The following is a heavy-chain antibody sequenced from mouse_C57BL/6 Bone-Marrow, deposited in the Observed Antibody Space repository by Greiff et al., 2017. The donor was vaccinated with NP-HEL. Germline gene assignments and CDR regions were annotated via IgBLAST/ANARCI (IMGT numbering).Heavy chain of an antibody. D-gene: IGHD2-1*01. Sequence: VQLQQSGAELARPGASVKLSCKASGYTFTSYGISWVKQRTGQGLEWIGEISPRSGNTYYNEKFKGKATLTADKSSSTAYMELRSLTSEDSAVYFCARPGGNYVYYFDYWGQGTTLTVSS. V-gene: IGHV1-81*01. J-gene: IGHJ2*01. CDR1: GYTFTSYG. CDR3: ARPGGNYVYYFDY. CDR2: ISPRSGNT.